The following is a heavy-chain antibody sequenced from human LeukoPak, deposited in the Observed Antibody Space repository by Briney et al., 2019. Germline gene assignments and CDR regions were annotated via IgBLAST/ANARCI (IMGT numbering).Heavy chain of an antibody. D-gene: IGHD3-10*01. V-gene: IGHV4-61*02. CDR1: GGSISSGSYY. Sequence: SETLSLTCTVSGGSISSGSYYWNWIRQPAGKGLEWIGRIYTSGSTNYNPSLKSRVTISVDTSKNQFSLKLSSVTAADTAVYYCAGGSGIYAFDYWGQGTLVTVSS. J-gene: IGHJ4*02. CDR2: IYTSGST. CDR3: AGGSGIYAFDY.